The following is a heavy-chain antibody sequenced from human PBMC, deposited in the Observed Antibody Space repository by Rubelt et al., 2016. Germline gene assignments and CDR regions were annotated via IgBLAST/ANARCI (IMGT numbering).Heavy chain of an antibody. CDR1: GGSISGYY. Sequence: VQLQESGPGLVKPSETLSLTCTVSGGSISGYYWSWIRQSPEQGLEWIGYIYYSGSTDYNPPLKSRVTISVDTSKKQFSLKGRSVTAADTAVYYCARTSGYNYDEAFDIWGQGTMVTVSS. J-gene: IGHJ3*02. CDR2: IYYSGST. V-gene: IGHV4-59*08. CDR3: ARTSGYNYDEAFDI. D-gene: IGHD5-12*01.